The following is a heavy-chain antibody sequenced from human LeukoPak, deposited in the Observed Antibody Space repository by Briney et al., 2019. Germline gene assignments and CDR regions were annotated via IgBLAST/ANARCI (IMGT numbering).Heavy chain of an antibody. J-gene: IGHJ5*01. V-gene: IGHV4-38-2*01. CDR3: ARNMSTEGWFDS. CDR2: IYNSVST. CDR1: DYSITSGDY. D-gene: IGHD5/OR15-5a*01. Sequence: ASETLSLTCVVSDYSITSGDYWAWIRRPPGKGLEWIGSIYNSVSTSYNPSLKSRVTMSVDPSKNQFSLNLRSVTAADTAVYYCARNMSTEGWFDSWGRGTLVTVSS.